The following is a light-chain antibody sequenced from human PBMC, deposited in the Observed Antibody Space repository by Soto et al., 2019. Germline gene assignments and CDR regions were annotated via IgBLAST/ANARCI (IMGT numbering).Light chain of an antibody. Sequence: EIVMTQSPATLSVSPGDLATLSCGTSQSVRSNLVWYQQRPGQAPRLLIYGASNRATGIPDRFSGSGYGTDFTLTISNLEPEDSAVYYCQQRSIWPLTFGGGTKVDI. CDR3: QQRSIWPLT. CDR1: QSVRSN. CDR2: GAS. J-gene: IGKJ4*01. V-gene: IGKV3-11*01.